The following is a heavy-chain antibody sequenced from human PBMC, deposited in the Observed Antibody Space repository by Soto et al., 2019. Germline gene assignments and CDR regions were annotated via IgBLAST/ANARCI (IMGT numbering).Heavy chain of an antibody. CDR3: ARVSIAARGYYGSGANYYFDY. CDR2: IYYSGST. CDR1: GGSISSSSYY. J-gene: IGHJ4*02. Sequence: LSETLSLTCTVSGGSISSSSYYWGWIRQPPGKGLEWIGSIYYSGSTYYNPSLKSRVTISVDTSKNQFSLKLSSVTAADTAVYYCARVSIAARGYYGSGANYYFDYWRQGNMVTVSS. V-gene: IGHV4-39*01. D-gene: IGHD3-10*01.